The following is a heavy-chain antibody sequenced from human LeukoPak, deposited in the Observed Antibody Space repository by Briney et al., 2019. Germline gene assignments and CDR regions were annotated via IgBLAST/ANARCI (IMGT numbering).Heavy chain of an antibody. CDR3: ARTPSSRYSGSYGLGYYYYYGMDV. CDR1: GYTFTSYH. D-gene: IGHD1-26*01. J-gene: IGHJ6*02. V-gene: IGHV1-46*01. Sequence: ASVKVSCKASGYTFTSYHMHWVRQAPGQGLEWMGIINPSGGSTSYAQKFQGRVTMTRDTSTSTVYMELSSLRSEDTAVYYCARTPSSRYSGSYGLGYYYYYGMDVWGQGTTVTVSS. CDR2: INPSGGST.